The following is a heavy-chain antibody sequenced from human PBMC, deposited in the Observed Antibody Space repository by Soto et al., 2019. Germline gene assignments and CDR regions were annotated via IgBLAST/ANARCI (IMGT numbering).Heavy chain of an antibody. CDR3: ARDQDYYYGMDV. Sequence: SLILSCAPTGFTDRSNYMSGVRQAPEKGLEWVSVIYSGGSTYYADSVKGRFTISRDNSKNTLYLQMNSLRAEDTAVYYCARDQDYYYGMDVWGQGTTVTVSS. V-gene: IGHV3-66*01. CDR2: IYSGGST. J-gene: IGHJ6*02. CDR1: GFTDRSNY.